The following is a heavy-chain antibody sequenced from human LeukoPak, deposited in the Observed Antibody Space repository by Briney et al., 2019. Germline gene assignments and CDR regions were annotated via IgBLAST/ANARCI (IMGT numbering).Heavy chain of an antibody. D-gene: IGHD5-12*01. Sequence: PSETLSLTCTVSGGSISSNYWSWIRQPPGKGLEWRGYIFYTGSTNYNPSLKSRVTISVDTSKNQFSLRLSSVTAADTAVYYCARAGIMATTPFGYWGQGTLVSVSS. J-gene: IGHJ4*02. CDR3: ARAGIMATTPFGY. CDR2: IFYTGST. CDR1: GGSISSNY. V-gene: IGHV4-59*01.